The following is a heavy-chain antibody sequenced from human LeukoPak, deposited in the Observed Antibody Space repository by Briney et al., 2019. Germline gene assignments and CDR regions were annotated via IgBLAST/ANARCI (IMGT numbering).Heavy chain of an antibody. CDR2: ISYDGSSI. J-gene: IGHJ4*02. V-gene: IGHV3-30-3*01. CDR1: GFAFSSYA. Sequence: GGSLRLSCAASGFAFSSYAMHWVRQAPGKGLEWVAFISYDGSSIYYAGSVKGRFTISRDNSKNTLYLQMNSLRAEDSAIYYCAKDLVVGARGYFDCWGQGTLVTVSS. D-gene: IGHD1-26*01. CDR3: AKDLVVGARGYFDC.